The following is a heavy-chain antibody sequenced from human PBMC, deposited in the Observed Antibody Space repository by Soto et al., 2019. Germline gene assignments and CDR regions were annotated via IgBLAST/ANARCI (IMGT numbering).Heavy chain of an antibody. CDR1: GGTFSSYA. CDR2: IIPIFGTA. D-gene: IGHD3-9*01. CDR3: ASEEYYDILTGRNWFDP. V-gene: IGHV1-69*13. Sequence: SVKVSCKASGGTFSSYAISWVRQAPGQGLECMGGIIPIFGTANYAQKFQGRVTITADESTSTAYMELSSLRSEDTAVYYCASEEYYDILTGRNWFDPWGQGTLVTVSS. J-gene: IGHJ5*02.